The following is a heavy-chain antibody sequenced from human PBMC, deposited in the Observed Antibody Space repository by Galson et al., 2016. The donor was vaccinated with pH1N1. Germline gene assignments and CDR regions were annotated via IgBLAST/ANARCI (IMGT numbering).Heavy chain of an antibody. CDR3: ARRSAVAGVDY. CDR1: GYSFSSHW. CDR2: IYPGDSDT. V-gene: IGHV5-51*01. Sequence: QSGAEVKKPGESLKISCQGSGYSFSSHWIGWVRQMPGKGREWMGIIYPGDSDTKYSPSFQGQVTFSADKSRNTAYVQWNSLKTSDTAMYFCARRSAVAGVDYWGQGTLVTVSS. D-gene: IGHD6-19*01. J-gene: IGHJ4*02.